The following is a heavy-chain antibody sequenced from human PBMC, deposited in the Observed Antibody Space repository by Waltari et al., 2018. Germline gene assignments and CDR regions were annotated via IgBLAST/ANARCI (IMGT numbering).Heavy chain of an antibody. V-gene: IGHV4-4*02. D-gene: IGHD2-2*01. Sequence: QVQLQESGPGLVKPSGTLSLTCAVSGGSISSSNWWSWVSKPPGKGLEWIGEIYHSGSTNYNPSLKSRVTISVDKSKNQFSLKLSSVTAADTAVYYCARDNGYCSSTSCYEDYWGQGTLVTVSS. CDR3: ARDNGYCSSTSCYEDY. J-gene: IGHJ4*02. CDR1: GGSISSSNW. CDR2: IYHSGST.